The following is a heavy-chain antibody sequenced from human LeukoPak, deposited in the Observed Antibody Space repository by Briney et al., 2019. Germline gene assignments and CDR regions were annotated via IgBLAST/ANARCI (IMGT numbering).Heavy chain of an antibody. CDR3: ARGRDGYNLDY. CDR1: RFTFSSYS. V-gene: IGHV3-21*01. CDR2: ISSSSSYI. J-gene: IGHJ4*02. Sequence: GGSLRLSCAASRFTFSSYSMNWVRQAPGKGLEWVSSISSSSSYIYYADSVKGRFTISRDNAKNSLYLQMNSLRAEDTAAYYCARGRDGYNLDYWGQGTLVTVSS. D-gene: IGHD5-24*01.